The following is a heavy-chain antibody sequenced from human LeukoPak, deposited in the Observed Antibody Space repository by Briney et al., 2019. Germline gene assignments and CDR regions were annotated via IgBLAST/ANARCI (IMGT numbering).Heavy chain of an antibody. V-gene: IGHV6-1*01. Sequence: SQTLSLSCAISGDSVSSNSAAWNWIRQSPSRGLEWLGRTYYRSKWYNDYAVSVKSRITINPDTSKNQFSLQLNSVTPEDTAVYYCARDQYLHISNWFDPWGQGTLVTVSS. J-gene: IGHJ5*02. CDR3: ARDQYLHISNWFDP. CDR1: GDSVSSNSAA. D-gene: IGHD2-2*01. CDR2: TYYRSKWYN.